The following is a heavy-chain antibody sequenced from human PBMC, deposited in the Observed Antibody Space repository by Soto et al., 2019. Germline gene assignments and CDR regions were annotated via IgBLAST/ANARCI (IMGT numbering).Heavy chain of an antibody. CDR1: GYTFARSS. V-gene: IGHV5-51*01. J-gene: IGHJ5*02. CDR3: APYYNFWSA. D-gene: IGHD3-3*01. CDR2: IYPGNSET. Sequence: EVQLVQSGAEVKKPGESLKISCKVSGYTFARSSIGWVRQMPGKGLEWMGIIYPGNSETKYSPSFQGQVTISADTSISTAYLQWSSLKASDSAIYYCAPYYNFWSAWGQGTLVTVSS.